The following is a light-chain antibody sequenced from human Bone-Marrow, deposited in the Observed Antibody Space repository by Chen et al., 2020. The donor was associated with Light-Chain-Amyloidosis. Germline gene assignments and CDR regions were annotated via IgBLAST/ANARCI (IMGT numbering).Light chain of an antibody. CDR3: QSADSSGTYEVI. J-gene: IGLJ2*01. CDR1: DLPTKY. V-gene: IGLV3-25*03. Sequence: SYELTQPPSVSVSPGQTARTPCSGDDLPTKYAYWYQQKPGQAPVLVIHRDTERPSGTSERFSGSSSGTTATLTISGVQSEDEADYHGQSADSSGTYEVIFGGGTKLTVL. CDR2: RDT.